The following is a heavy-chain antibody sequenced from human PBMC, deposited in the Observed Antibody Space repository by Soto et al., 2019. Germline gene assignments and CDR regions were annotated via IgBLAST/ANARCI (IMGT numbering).Heavy chain of an antibody. D-gene: IGHD1-1*01. Sequence: SQTLSLTCAISGGSVSSNSAAWKWIRQSPSRGLEWLGRTYYRSKWYNDYAVSVKSRITINPDTSKNQFSLQLNSVTPEDTAVYYWAKTGRYNSIDHHYYSMDVWGQRTTGTRSS. CDR3: AKTGRYNSIDHHYYSMDV. CDR1: GGSVSSNSAA. CDR2: TYYRSKWYN. J-gene: IGHJ6*02. V-gene: IGHV6-1*01.